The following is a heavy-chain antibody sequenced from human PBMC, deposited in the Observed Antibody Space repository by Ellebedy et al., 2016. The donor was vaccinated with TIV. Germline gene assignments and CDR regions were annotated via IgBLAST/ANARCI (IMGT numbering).Heavy chain of an antibody. CDR1: GGSISSGTYY. J-gene: IGHJ4*02. CDR2: IYHSGNT. V-gene: IGHV4-39*07. CDR3: ARCVRYYNVLTGYNEYYFDY. Sequence: SETLSLTCTVSGGSISSGTYYWGWIRQPPGKGLVWIGSIYHSGNTYNNPPLKSRVTIYVDTSKNQFSLRLSSVTAADTAVYYCARCVRYYNVLTGYNEYYFDYWGQGALVTVSS. D-gene: IGHD3-9*01.